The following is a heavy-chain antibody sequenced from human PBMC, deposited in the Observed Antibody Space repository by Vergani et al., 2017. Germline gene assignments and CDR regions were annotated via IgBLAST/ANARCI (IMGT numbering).Heavy chain of an antibody. Sequence: QLQLQESGPGLVKPSETLSLTCTVSGSSISSSGFYWGWIRQPPGKGLEWIGGIYYSGTTYYNPSLKSRVTISVDTSKNQFSLKLSSVTAADTAVYYCASLYSNGYPYWGQGTLVTVSS. V-gene: IGHV4-39*01. J-gene: IGHJ4*02. CDR3: ASLYSNGYPY. CDR1: GSSISSSGFY. CDR2: IYYSGTT. D-gene: IGHD3-22*01.